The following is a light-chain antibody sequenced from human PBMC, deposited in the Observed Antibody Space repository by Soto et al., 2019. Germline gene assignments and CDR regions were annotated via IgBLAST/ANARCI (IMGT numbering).Light chain of an antibody. V-gene: IGLV2-14*01. Sequence: QSALTQPASVSGSRGQSITISCTGTSSDVGGYNYVSWYQQHPGKAPKLMIYEVSNRPSGGSNRFSGSKSGNTASLSISGLQAEDEADYYCSSYTSSSTLVFGGGTKLTVL. J-gene: IGLJ2*01. CDR1: SSDVGGYNY. CDR2: EVS. CDR3: SSYTSSSTLV.